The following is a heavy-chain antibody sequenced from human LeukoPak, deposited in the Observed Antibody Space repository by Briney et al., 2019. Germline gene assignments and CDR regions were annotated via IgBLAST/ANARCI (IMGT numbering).Heavy chain of an antibody. V-gene: IGHV4-4*02. CDR3: ARDRRTSSGWNYWYFDL. CDR2: XXHSGST. D-gene: IGHD6-19*01. J-gene: IGHJ2*01. Sequence: XXHSGSTNYNPSLKSRVTISVDKSKNQFSLKLSSVTAADTAVYYCARDRRTSSGWNYWYFDLWGRGTLVTVSS.